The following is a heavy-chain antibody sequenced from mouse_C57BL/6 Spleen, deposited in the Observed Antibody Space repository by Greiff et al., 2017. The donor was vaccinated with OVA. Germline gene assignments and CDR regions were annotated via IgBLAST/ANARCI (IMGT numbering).Heavy chain of an antibody. D-gene: IGHD2-4*01. CDR1: GYTFTSYW. V-gene: IGHV1-53*01. CDR3: AREGIYYDYGAWFAY. CDR2: INPSNGGT. J-gene: IGHJ3*01. Sequence: QVQLQQPGTELVKPGASVKLSCKASGYTFTSYWMHWVKQRPGQGLEWIGNINPSNGGTNYNEKFKRQATLTVDKSSSTAYMQLSSLTSEDSAVYYCAREGIYYDYGAWFAYWGQGTLVTVSA.